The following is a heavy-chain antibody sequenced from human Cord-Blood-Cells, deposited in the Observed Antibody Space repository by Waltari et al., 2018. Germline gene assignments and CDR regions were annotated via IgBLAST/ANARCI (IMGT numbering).Heavy chain of an antibody. V-gene: IGHV4-39*01. CDR3: ASTGYSSWYFDY. D-gene: IGHD6-13*01. J-gene: IGHJ4*02. CDR1: GGSISSSSYY. Sequence: QLQLQESGPGLVKPSETLSITCTVSGGSISSSSYYWGWIRQPPGKGLEWIGSIYYSGSTYYNPSLKSRVTISVDTSKNQFSLKLSSVTAADTAVYYCASTGYSSWYFDYWGQGTLVTVSS. CDR2: IYYSGST.